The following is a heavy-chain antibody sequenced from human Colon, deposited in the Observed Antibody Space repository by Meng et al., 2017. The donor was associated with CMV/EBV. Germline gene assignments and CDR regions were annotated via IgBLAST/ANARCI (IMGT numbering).Heavy chain of an antibody. CDR3: ALWLPTTNFDY. D-gene: IGHD5-18*01. V-gene: IGHV1-18*01. Sequence: ASVKVSCKASGFTFTSYGFSWVRQAPGQGLEWMGWISAYNGHTKYAQKMQGRVTLTTDTSTSTAYMELSSLRSEDTAVYYCALWLPTTNFDYWGQGTLVTVSS. CDR1: GFTFTSYG. CDR2: ISAYNGHT. J-gene: IGHJ4*02.